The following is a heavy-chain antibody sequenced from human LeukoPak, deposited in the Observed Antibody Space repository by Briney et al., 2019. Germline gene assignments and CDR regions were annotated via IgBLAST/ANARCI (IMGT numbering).Heavy chain of an antibody. CDR2: VYHTGTS. CDR3: TRVVNGGHFDY. J-gene: IGHJ4*02. D-gene: IGHD2-8*01. V-gene: IGHV4-59*01. Sequence: SETLSLTCSVSGASINDYYWTWIRQPPGKGLEWIGYVYHTGTSGYHPSLKSRVAMSLDTSKNQVSLKLSSVTAADTAVYFCTRVVNGGHFDYWGQGTLVTVS. CDR1: GASINDYY.